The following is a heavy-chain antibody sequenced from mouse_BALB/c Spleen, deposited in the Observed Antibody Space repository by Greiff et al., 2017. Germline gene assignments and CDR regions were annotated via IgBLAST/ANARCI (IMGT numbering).Heavy chain of an antibody. CDR3: ARRRDSDWGDY. Sequence: QVQLQQSGAELAKPGASVKMSCKASGYTFTSYWMHWVKQRPGQGLEWIGYINPSTGYTEYNQKFKDKATLTADKSSSTAYMQLSSLTSEDSAVYYCARRRDSDWGDYWGQGTSVTVSS. CDR2: INPSTGYT. J-gene: IGHJ4*01. D-gene: IGHD4-1*01. CDR1: GYTFTSYW. V-gene: IGHV1-7*01.